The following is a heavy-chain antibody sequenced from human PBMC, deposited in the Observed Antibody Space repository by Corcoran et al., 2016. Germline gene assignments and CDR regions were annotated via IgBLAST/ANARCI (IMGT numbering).Heavy chain of an antibody. D-gene: IGHD6-19*01. CDR1: GFTFSSYY. J-gene: IGHJ4*02. Sequence: EVQLVESGGGLVQPGGSLRLSCAASGFTFSSYYMHWVRQTPGEGLVWVSRVTSDGSSTTYADSVKGRFTISRDNAKNTRYLQMNSLRVEDTAGYYCARGPESSGPDYWGQGTQVTVSS. CDR2: VTSDGSST. CDR3: ARGPESSGPDY. V-gene: IGHV3-74*01.